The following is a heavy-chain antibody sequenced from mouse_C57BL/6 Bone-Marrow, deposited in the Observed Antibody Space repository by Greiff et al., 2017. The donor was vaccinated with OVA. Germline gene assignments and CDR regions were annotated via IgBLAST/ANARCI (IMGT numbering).Heavy chain of an antibody. V-gene: IGHV5-6*02. CDR1: GFTFSSYG. J-gene: IGHJ3*01. D-gene: IGHD3-3*01. Sequence: EVKLVESGGDLVKPGGSLKLSCAASGFTFSSYGMSWVRQTPDKRLEWVATISSGGSYTYYPDSVKGRFTISRDNAKNTLYLQMSSLKSEDTAMYYCARRGRAAYWGQGTLVTVSA. CDR3: ARRGRAAY. CDR2: ISSGGSYT.